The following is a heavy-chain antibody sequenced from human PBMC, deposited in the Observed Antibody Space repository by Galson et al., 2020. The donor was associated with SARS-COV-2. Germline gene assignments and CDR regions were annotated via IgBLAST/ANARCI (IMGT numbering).Heavy chain of an antibody. D-gene: IGHD6-6*01. CDR3: GKDLGRQLRRSYYDHYGMDV. J-gene: IGHJ6*02. V-gene: IGHV3-30*18. CDR1: ELTFSQYG. CDR2: ISEDGSRK. Sequence: GGSLRLSCADSELTFSQYGMHWVRQAPGKGLEWVAFISEDGSRKYYAASVKGRFSISRDNSKNTMYLQMNSLRADDTAVYYCGKDLGRQLRRSYYDHYGMDVWGQGTTVTVSS.